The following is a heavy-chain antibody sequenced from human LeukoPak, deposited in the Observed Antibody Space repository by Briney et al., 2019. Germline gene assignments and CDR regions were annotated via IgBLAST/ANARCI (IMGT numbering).Heavy chain of an antibody. CDR2: ISGSGGST. V-gene: IGHV3-23*01. J-gene: IGHJ4*02. Sequence: GGSLRLSCAASGFTFSSYAMSWVRQAPGKGLEWVSVISGSGGSTYYADSVKGRFALSVDNSENSLFLHMNNLRAEDTAVYYCAKATYISSWNLYFDYWGQGTLVTVSS. D-gene: IGHD6-13*01. CDR1: GFTFSSYA. CDR3: AKATYISSWNLYFDY.